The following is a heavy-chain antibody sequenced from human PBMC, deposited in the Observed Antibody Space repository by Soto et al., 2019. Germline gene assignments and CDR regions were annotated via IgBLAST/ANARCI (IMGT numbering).Heavy chain of an antibody. CDR1: CGSFKSGSYA. Sequence: NPSETLSLTCTVSCGSFKSGSYAWSSIRQPPGKGLEWIGYVYHTTRTSYNPSLKSRVSISMDTSKNQLYLNLDSVTAADTAVYFCARDFAYFDYWGQGTLVTVSS. J-gene: IGHJ4*02. CDR3: ARDFAYFDY. D-gene: IGHD3-3*01. V-gene: IGHV4-61*01. CDR2: VYHTTRT.